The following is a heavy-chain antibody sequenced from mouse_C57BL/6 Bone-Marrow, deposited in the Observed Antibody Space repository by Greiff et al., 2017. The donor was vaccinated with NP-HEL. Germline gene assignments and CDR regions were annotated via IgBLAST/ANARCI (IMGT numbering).Heavy chain of an antibody. D-gene: IGHD1-1*01. V-gene: IGHV2-9-1*01. CDR3: ASSPITTVVANYAMDY. Sequence: VHLVESGPGLVAPSQSLSITCTVSGFSLTSYAISWVRQPPGKGLEWLGVIWTGGGTNYNSALKSRLSISKDNSKSQVFLKMNSLQTDDTARYYCASSPITTVVANYAMDYWGQGTSVTVSS. CDR1: GFSLTSYA. CDR2: IWTGGGT. J-gene: IGHJ4*01.